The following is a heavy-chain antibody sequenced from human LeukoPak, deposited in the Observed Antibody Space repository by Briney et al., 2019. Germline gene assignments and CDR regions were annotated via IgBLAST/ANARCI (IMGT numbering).Heavy chain of an antibody. CDR1: RFTLSVYA. V-gene: IGHV3-23*01. CDR3: AKERVGYSSSWYDYYYGMDV. J-gene: IGHJ6*02. Sequence: GGSLRLSRATSRFTLSVYAMSWVRQAPGQRVEWVSDISGSGGCTYYAASVKGGFTISRDNSKNTLYLQMNSLRAEDTGVYYCAKERVGYSSSWYDYYYGMDVWGQGTTVTVSS. D-gene: IGHD6-13*01. CDR2: ISGSGGCT.